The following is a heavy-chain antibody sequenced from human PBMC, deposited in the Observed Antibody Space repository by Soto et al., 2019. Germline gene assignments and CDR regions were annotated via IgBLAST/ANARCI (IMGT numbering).Heavy chain of an antibody. J-gene: IGHJ4*02. CDR1: GLTFSDYY. Sequence: GGSLRLSCAASGLTFSDYYMNWIRQAPGKGLEWVSYISSSGNIIYNADSVKGRFTISRDNAKNSLYLQMNSLRAEDTAVYYCARSGYYYDRLSDYWGQGTLVTVSS. CDR3: ARSGYYYDRLSDY. V-gene: IGHV3-11*01. D-gene: IGHD3-22*01. CDR2: ISSSGNII.